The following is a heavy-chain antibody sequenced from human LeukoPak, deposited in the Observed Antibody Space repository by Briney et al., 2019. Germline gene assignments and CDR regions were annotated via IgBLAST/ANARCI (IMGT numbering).Heavy chain of an antibody. CDR1: GGSISSYY. V-gene: IGHV4-4*07. CDR2: ISTSGST. J-gene: IGHJ5*02. D-gene: IGHD6-13*01. Sequence: PAETLSLTCTVSGGSISSYYWSWIRQPAGKGLEWIGRISTSGSTNYNPSLKSRVTMSVDTSNNQFSLKLSSVTAADTAVYYCARRAWHSSSNRINWFDPWGQGTLVTVSS. CDR3: ARRAWHSSSNRINWFDP.